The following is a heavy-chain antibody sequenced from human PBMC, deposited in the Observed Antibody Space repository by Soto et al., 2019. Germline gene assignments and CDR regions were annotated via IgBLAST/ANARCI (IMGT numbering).Heavy chain of an antibody. J-gene: IGHJ3*02. CDR3: AKSPMLIVIDI. CDR2: IIASGGST. V-gene: IGHV3-23*01. Sequence: EAQLLESGGGLVQPGGSLRLSCAASGFTFSSYAMSWVRQAPGKGLEWVSGIIASGGSTYYADSVKGRFTISRDNSKTTLYRQLNSLRAEDTAIYYCAKSPMLIVIDIWGQGTMVTVSS. CDR1: GFTFSSYA. D-gene: IGHD3-22*01.